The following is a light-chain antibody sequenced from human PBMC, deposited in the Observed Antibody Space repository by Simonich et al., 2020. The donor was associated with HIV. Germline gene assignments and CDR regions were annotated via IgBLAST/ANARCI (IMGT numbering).Light chain of an antibody. CDR2: DVS. J-gene: IGLJ2*01. V-gene: IGLV2-14*01. Sequence: QSALTQPVSVSGSPGQSITISCTGTSSDVGGYNYVSWYQQHPGKAPKLMIYDVSKRPSGVSNRFSGSKSGNTASLTISGLQAEDEADYFCSSYTSNFTLLFGGGTKLTVL. CDR3: SSYTSNFTLL. CDR1: SSDVGGYNY.